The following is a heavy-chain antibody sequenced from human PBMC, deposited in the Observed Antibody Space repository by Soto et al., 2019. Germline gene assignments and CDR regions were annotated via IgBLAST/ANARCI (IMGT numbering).Heavy chain of an antibody. Sequence: QVQLVESGGGVVQPGRSLRLSCAASGFTFSSYAMHWVRQAPGKGLEWVAVISYDGSNKYYADSVKGRFTISRDNSKNTLYLQMNSLRAEDTAVYYCARVSSPYYGSGSYFPIYYGMDVWGQGTTVTVSS. D-gene: IGHD3-10*01. J-gene: IGHJ6*02. CDR2: ISYDGSNK. CDR1: GFTFSSYA. V-gene: IGHV3-30-3*01. CDR3: ARVSSPYYGSGSYFPIYYGMDV.